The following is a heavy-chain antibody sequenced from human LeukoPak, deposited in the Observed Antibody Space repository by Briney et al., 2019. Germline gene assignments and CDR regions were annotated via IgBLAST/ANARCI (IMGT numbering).Heavy chain of an antibody. CDR2: IYYSGST. CDR1: GGSISSSSYY. V-gene: IGHV4-39*01. D-gene: IGHD6-19*01. J-gene: IGHJ4*02. Sequence: SGTLSLTCTVSGGSISSSSYYWGWIRQPPGKGLEWIGSIYYSGSTYYNPSLKSRVTISVDTSKNQFSLKLSSVTAADTAVYYCARREWLAPRTRRGIDYWGQGTLVTVSS. CDR3: ARREWLAPRTRRGIDY.